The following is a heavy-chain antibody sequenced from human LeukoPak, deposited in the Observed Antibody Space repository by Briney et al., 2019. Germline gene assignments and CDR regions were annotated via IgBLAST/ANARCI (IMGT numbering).Heavy chain of an antibody. CDR2: IDPSDSYT. J-gene: IGHJ3*02. CDR3: ARQFTMVRGVKRAFDI. Sequence: GESLKISCKGSGYSFTSYWISWVRQMPGKGLEWMGRIDPSDSYTNYSPSFQGHVTISADKSISTAYLQWSSLKASDTAMYYCARQFTMVRGVKRAFDIWGQGTMATVSS. CDR1: GYSFTSYW. D-gene: IGHD3-10*01. V-gene: IGHV5-10-1*01.